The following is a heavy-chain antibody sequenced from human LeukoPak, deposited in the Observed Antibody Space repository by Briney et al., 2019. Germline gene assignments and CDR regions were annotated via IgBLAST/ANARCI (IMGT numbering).Heavy chain of an antibody. Sequence: GGSLRLSYAASGFTFSSYAMSWVRQAPGKGLEWVSAISGSGGSTYYADSVKGRFTISRDNSKNTLYLQMNSLRAEDTAVYYCAKDGGEYQLLAFDYWGQGTLVTVSS. CDR1: GFTFSSYA. CDR2: ISGSGGST. J-gene: IGHJ4*02. CDR3: AKDGGEYQLLAFDY. V-gene: IGHV3-23*01. D-gene: IGHD2-2*01.